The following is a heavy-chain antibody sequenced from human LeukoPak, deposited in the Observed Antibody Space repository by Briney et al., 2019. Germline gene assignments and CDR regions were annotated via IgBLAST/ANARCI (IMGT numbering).Heavy chain of an antibody. D-gene: IGHD5-24*01. CDR2: INPNNGDT. CDR3: AKDRRDDYTSTNYFDY. CDR1: GYTFTGYY. Sequence: ASVKVSCKASGYTFTGYYMHWVRQAPGQGLEWMGWINPNNGDTKFAQKFQGRVTMTRDTSISTAYMELSGLRSDDVAVYYCAKDRRDDYTSTNYFDYWGQGTLVTVSS. J-gene: IGHJ4*02. V-gene: IGHV1-2*02.